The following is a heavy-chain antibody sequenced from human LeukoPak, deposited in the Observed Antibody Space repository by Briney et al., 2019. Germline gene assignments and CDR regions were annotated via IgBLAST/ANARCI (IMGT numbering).Heavy chain of an antibody. CDR3: ARDMTRPYFFDH. CDR2: IHDSGIT. CDR1: GGSISSYY. V-gene: IGHV4-59*01. Sequence: PSETLSLTCTVSGGSISSYYWSWIRQPPGKGLEWIGYIHDSGITNYNLSLQSRVTMSVDTSKNQFSLKLRSVTPADTAVYYCARDMTRPYFFDHWGQGTLVTVSS. D-gene: IGHD2-2*01. J-gene: IGHJ4*02.